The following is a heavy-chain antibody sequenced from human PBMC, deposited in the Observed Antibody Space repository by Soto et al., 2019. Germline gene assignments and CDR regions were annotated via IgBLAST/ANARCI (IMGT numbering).Heavy chain of an antibody. CDR2: IDPGDSVT. D-gene: IGHD2-21*01. CDR1: GYRLTHNW. Sequence: GEYLTISCQGSGYRLTHNWIQWVRQMPGNSLEWMGRIDPGDSVTTYNPSFQGHVTMSADKSINTAYLQWSSLKASDTAMYYSESGGDASCPHAIDNWGLGTTVTVSS. J-gene: IGHJ6*02. CDR3: ESGGDASCPHAIDN. V-gene: IGHV5-10-1*01.